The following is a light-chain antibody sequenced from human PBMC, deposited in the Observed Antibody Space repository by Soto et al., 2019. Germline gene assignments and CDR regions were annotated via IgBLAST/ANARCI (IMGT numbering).Light chain of an antibody. CDR1: QDFSNF. CDR3: QQLYSFPLT. V-gene: IGKV1-9*01. CDR2: DAS. J-gene: IGKJ4*01. Sequence: DIPLTQSPSFLSASILDRVTIXSRASQDFSNFLAWYQQKPGRAPKLLMYDASTLQSGVPSRFSGSGSGTEFTLTISSLQPEDFATYYCQQLYSFPLTFGGGTKVDIK.